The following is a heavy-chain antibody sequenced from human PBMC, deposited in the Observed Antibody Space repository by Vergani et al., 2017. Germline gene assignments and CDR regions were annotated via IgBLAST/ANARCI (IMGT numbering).Heavy chain of an antibody. CDR1: GFTFSHYS. D-gene: IGHD3-10*01. Sequence: VQLVESGGGLVKPGGSLRLSCVASGFTFSHYSMNWVRQAPGKGLEWVAFIRYDGSNKYYADSVKGRFTISRDNSKNTLYLQMNSLRAEDTAVYYCSSVRLVREEFDYWGQGTLVTVSS. CDR2: IRYDGSNK. V-gene: IGHV3-30*02. CDR3: SSVRLVREEFDY. J-gene: IGHJ4*02.